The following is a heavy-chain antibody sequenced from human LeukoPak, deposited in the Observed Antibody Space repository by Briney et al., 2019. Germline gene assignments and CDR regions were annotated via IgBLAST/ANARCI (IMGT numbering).Heavy chain of an antibody. CDR3: ARASRDYYYYYMDV. D-gene: IGHD2-2*01. CDR1: GGSISSYY. Sequence: SETLSLTCTVSGGSISSYYWSWIRQPPGKGLEGIGYIYYSGSTNYNPSLKSRVTISVDTSKNQFSLKLSSVTAADTAVYYCARASRDYYYYYMDVWGKGTTVTVSS. V-gene: IGHV4-59*01. J-gene: IGHJ6*03. CDR2: IYYSGST.